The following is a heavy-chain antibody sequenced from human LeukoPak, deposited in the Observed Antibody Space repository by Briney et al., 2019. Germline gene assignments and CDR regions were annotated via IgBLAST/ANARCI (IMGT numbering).Heavy chain of an antibody. Sequence: ASVKVSCKASGYTFSSYGISWVRQAPGQGLEWMGWISAYNGDTKYAQKLQGRVTMSTDTSTSTAYMELRSLRSDDTAVYYCAREVFVVTPWFDPWGQGTLVTVSS. D-gene: IGHD2-15*01. CDR1: GYTFSSYG. CDR3: AREVFVVTPWFDP. CDR2: ISAYNGDT. V-gene: IGHV1-18*01. J-gene: IGHJ5*02.